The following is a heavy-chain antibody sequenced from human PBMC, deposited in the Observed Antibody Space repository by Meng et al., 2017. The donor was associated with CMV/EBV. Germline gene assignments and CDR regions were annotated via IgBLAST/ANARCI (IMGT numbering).Heavy chain of an antibody. CDR3: ARVGEGYDFWSGYYTGNWFDP. CDR2: IYHSGST. D-gene: IGHD3-3*01. J-gene: IGHJ5*02. Sequence: GSLRLSCTVSGGSISSSSYYWGWIRQPPGKGLEWIGSIYHSGSTYYNPSLKSRVTISVDTAKNQFSPKLSSVTAADTAVYYCARVGEGYDFWSGYYTGNWFDPWGQGTLVTVSS. CDR1: GGSISSSSYY. V-gene: IGHV4-39*07.